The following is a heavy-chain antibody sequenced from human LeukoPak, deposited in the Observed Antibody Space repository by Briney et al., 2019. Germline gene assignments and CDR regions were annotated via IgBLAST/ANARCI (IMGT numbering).Heavy chain of an antibody. J-gene: IGHJ4*02. Sequence: SQTLSLTCTVSGGSISGGDYYWSWIRQPPGKGLEWIGYIYYSGSTYYNPSLKSRVTISVDTSKNQFSLKLSSVTAADTAVYYCARGRWVRGVAVDYWGQGTLVTVSS. CDR3: ARGRWVRGVAVDY. CDR1: GGSISGGDYY. V-gene: IGHV4-30-4*01. CDR2: IYYSGST. D-gene: IGHD3-10*01.